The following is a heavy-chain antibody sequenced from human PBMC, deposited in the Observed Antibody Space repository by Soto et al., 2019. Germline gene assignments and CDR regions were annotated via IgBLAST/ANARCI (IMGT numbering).Heavy chain of an antibody. CDR2: IYYSGST. Sequence: PSETLSLTCTVSGGSISSYYWSWIRQPPGKGLEWIGYIYYSGSTNYNPTLKSRVTISVDTSKNQFSLKLSSVTAADTAVYYCARLFYYDTSGSYYYFDDWGQGTLVT. CDR3: ARLFYYDTSGSYYYFDD. CDR1: GGSISSYY. J-gene: IGHJ4*02. V-gene: IGHV4-59*08. D-gene: IGHD3-22*01.